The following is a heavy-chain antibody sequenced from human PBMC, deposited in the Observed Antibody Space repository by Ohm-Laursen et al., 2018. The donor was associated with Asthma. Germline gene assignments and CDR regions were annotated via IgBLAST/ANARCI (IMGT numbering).Heavy chain of an antibody. CDR1: GFTFSSYA. V-gene: IGHV3-23*01. J-gene: IGHJ4*02. CDR3: AREYASSWYPCFDY. CDR2: ISGSGGST. Sequence: SLRLSCSDSGFTFSSYAMSWVRQAPGKGLEWVSAISGSGGSTYYADSVKGRFTISRDNSKNTLYLQMNSLRPEDTAVYYCAREYASSWYPCFDYWGQGTLVTVSS. D-gene: IGHD6-13*01.